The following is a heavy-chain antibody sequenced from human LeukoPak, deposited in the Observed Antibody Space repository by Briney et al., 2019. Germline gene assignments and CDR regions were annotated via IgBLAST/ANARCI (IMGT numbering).Heavy chain of an antibody. Sequence: SETLSLTRTVSGGSISSSSYYWGWIRQPPGKGLEWIGSIYYSGSTYYNPSLKSRVTISVDTSKNQFSLKLSSVTAADTAVYYCARLGRVWGFRRDGFDYWGQGTLVTVSS. D-gene: IGHD7-27*01. V-gene: IGHV4-39*01. CDR3: ARLGRVWGFRRDGFDY. J-gene: IGHJ4*02. CDR1: GGSISSSSYY. CDR2: IYYSGST.